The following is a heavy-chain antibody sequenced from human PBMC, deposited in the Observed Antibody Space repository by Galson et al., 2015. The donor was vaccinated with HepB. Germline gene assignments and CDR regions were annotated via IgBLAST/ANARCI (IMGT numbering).Heavy chain of an antibody. V-gene: IGHV4-34*01. J-gene: IGHJ4*02. CDR1: GGSFSGYY. D-gene: IGHD6-6*01. CDR2: INHSGST. CDR3: ARGEYSSSSFDY. Sequence: SETLSLTCAVYGGSFSGYYWSWIRQPPGKGLEWIGEINHSGSTNYNPSLKSRVTISVDTSKNQFSLKLSSVTAADTAVYYCARGEYSSSSFDYWGQGTLVTVSS.